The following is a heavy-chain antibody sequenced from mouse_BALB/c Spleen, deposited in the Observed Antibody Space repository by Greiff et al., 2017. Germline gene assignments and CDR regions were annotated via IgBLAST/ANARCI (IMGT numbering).Heavy chain of an antibody. Sequence: EVKLMESGGGLVQPGGSLKLSCAASGFTFSSYTMSWVRQTPEKRLEWVAYISNGGGSTYYPDTVKGRFTISSDNAKNTLYLQMSSLKSEDTAMYYCARLEGYDGRYFDYWGQGTTLTVSS. J-gene: IGHJ2*01. CDR1: GFTFSSYT. CDR2: ISNGGGST. D-gene: IGHD2-2*01. V-gene: IGHV5-12-2*01. CDR3: ARLEGYDGRYFDY.